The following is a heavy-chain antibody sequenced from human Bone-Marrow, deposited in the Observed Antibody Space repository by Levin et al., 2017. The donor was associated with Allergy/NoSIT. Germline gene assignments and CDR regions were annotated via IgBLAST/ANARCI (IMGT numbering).Heavy chain of an antibody. V-gene: IGHV1-69*04. J-gene: IGHJ6*02. D-gene: IGHD5-18*01. CDR2: IIPILGIA. Sequence: SVKVSCKASGGTFSSYTISWVRQAPGQGLEWMGRIIPILGIANYAQKFQGRVTITADKSTTTAYMELSSLRSEDTAVYYCAREGVGDTAMVTGYDYGMDVWGQGTTVTVSS. CDR3: AREGVGDTAMVTGYDYGMDV. CDR1: GGTFSSYT.